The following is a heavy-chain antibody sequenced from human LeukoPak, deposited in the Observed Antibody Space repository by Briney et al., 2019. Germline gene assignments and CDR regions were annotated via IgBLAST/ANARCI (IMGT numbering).Heavy chain of an antibody. CDR2: INHSGST. V-gene: IGHV4-34*01. J-gene: IGHJ4*02. CDR1: GGSFSGYY. D-gene: IGHD5-24*01. Sequence: SETLSLTCAVYGGSFSGYYWSWIRQPPGKGLEWIGEINHSGSTNYNPSLKSRVTISVDTSKNQFSLKLSSVTAADTAVYYCARLKRDGYNSPYFDYWGQGTLVTVSS. CDR3: ARLKRDGYNSPYFDY.